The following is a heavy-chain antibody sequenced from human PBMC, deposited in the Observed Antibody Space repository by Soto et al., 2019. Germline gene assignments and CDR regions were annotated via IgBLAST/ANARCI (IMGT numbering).Heavy chain of an antibody. V-gene: IGHV4-31*03. CDR2: IYYSRGT. D-gene: IGHD4-4*01. J-gene: IGHJ5*02. CDR1: GGSISSGGYY. CDR3: ARDVSKHRWFDP. Sequence: QVQLQESGPGLVKPSQTLSLTCTVSGGSISSGGYYWSWIRQHPGKGLEWIGGIYYSRGTSYNPSLKSRLSIAVDXSKKQFSLNLSSVTAADTAVYYCARDVSKHRWFDPWGQGTLVTVSS.